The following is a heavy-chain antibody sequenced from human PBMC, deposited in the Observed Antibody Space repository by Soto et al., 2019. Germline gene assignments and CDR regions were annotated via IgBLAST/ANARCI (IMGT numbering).Heavy chain of an antibody. Sequence: ASVKVSCKASGYTFTGYYTHWVRQAPGQGLEWMGWINPNSGGTNYAQKFQGRVTMTRDTSISTAYMELSRLRSDDTAVYYCARGISITMIVVVINDYWGQGTLVTVSS. CDR1: GYTFTGYY. CDR2: INPNSGGT. J-gene: IGHJ4*02. CDR3: ARGISITMIVVVINDY. V-gene: IGHV1-2*02. D-gene: IGHD3-22*01.